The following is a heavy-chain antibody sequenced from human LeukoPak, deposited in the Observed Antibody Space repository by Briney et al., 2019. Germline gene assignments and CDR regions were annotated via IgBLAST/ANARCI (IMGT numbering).Heavy chain of an antibody. V-gene: IGHV3-30*04. CDR2: ISYDGGNK. CDR1: GFTFSSYA. J-gene: IGHJ4*02. CDR3: ARGKRPEYYFDY. Sequence: PGGSLRLSCAASGFTFSSYAMHWVRQAPGKGLEWVAVISYDGGNKYYADSVKGRFTISRDNSKNTLYLQMNSLRAEDTAVYYCARGKRPEYYFDYWGQGTLVTVSS.